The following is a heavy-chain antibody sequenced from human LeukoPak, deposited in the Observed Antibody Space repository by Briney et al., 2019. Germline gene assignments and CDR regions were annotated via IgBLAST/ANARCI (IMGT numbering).Heavy chain of an antibody. V-gene: IGHV4-30-2*01. D-gene: IGHD5-12*01. CDR1: GGSISSGGYS. CDR3: ASGNTGYDRDSFDI. CDR2: IYHSGST. Sequence: SETLSLTCAVSGGSISSGGYSCSWVRQPPGEGLEWVGYIYHSGSTYYNPSLQSRVTIALDRSKNQFYLKLSSMTAADTAVYYCASGNTGYDRDSFDIWGQGTMVTVSS. J-gene: IGHJ3*02.